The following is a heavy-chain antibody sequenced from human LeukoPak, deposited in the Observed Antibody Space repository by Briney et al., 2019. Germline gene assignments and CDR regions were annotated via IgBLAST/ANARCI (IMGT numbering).Heavy chain of an antibody. V-gene: IGHV3-23*01. D-gene: IGHD2-21*01. Sequence: GGSLRLSCAASGFTLSTYAMSWVRQTPGKGLEWVAATSSSDAGTYHADSARGRFTISRDNSKNTLYLQMNSLRAEDAAVYFCAKAPVTSCRGAYCYPFDSWGQGTLVTVSS. CDR3: AKAPVTSCRGAYCYPFDS. CDR2: TSSSDAGT. J-gene: IGHJ4*02. CDR1: GFTLSTYA.